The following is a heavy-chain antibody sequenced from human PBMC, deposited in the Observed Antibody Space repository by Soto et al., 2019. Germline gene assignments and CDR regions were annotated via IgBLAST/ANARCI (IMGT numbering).Heavy chain of an antibody. V-gene: IGHV4-59*08. J-gene: IGHJ4*02. Sequence: SETLSLTCTVSGGSISNYYWSWIRQPPGKGLEWIGYISHTVSTNYSPSLKSRVSISVEASKNQFSLKLTSVTAADTAVYYCARHPNYSSGWFYFDSWGQGALVTVSS. CDR2: ISHTVST. CDR1: GGSISNYY. D-gene: IGHD6-19*01. CDR3: ARHPNYSSGWFYFDS.